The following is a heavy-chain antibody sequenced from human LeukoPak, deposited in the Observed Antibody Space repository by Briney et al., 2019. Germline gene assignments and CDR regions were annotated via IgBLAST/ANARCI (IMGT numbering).Heavy chain of an antibody. D-gene: IGHD6-13*01. J-gene: IGHJ4*02. CDR2: INQDGSER. V-gene: IGHV3-7*01. CDR3: SRGSSWYRGGADY. Sequence: PGGSLRLSCSASGFTFSNYAMTWVRQAPGKGLEWVANINQDGSERYYVDSVKGRFTISRDNAKNSVYLQMNSLRAEDTAVYYCSRGSSWYRGGADYWGQGTLVTVSS. CDR1: GFTFSNYA.